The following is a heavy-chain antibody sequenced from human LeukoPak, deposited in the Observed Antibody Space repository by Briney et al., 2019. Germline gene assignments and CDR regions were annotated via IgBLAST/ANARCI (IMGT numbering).Heavy chain of an antibody. V-gene: IGHV3-30*02. Sequence: PGGSLRLSCAASGFTFSSYGMHWVRQAPGKGLEWVAFIRYDGSNKYYADSVKGRFTISRDNSKNTLYLQMNSLRAEDTAVYYCAKAALPASYDILTGYYRRHYYFDYWGQGTLVTVSS. CDR1: GFTFSSYG. J-gene: IGHJ4*02. CDR3: AKAALPASYDILTGYYRRHYYFDY. D-gene: IGHD3-9*01. CDR2: IRYDGSNK.